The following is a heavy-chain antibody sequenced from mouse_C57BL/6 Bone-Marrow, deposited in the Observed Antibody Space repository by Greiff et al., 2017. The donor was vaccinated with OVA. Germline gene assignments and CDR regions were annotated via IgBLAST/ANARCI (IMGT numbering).Heavy chain of an antibody. V-gene: IGHV5-12*01. J-gene: IGHJ4*01. CDR2: ISNGGGST. CDR1: GFTFSDFY. Sequence: EVKLVDSGGALVQPGGSLKLSCAASGFTFSDFYMYWIRQTPEKRLEWVAYISNGGGSTYYPDTVKGRFTISRDNAKNTLYLQMSRLKSEDTAMYYCARLDAMDYWGQGTSVTVSS. CDR3: ARLDAMDY.